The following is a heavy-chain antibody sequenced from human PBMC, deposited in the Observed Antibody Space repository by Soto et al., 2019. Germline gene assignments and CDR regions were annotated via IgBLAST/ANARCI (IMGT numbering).Heavy chain of an antibody. Sequence: GGSLRLSCAASGFTFSSYAMSWVRQAPGKGLEWVSAISGSGGSTYYADSVKGRFTISRDNSKNTLYLQMNSLRAEDTAVYYCAKDLSSVDYDYVWGSYRYTPPPGSPGDYWGQGTLVTVSS. CDR2: ISGSGGST. D-gene: IGHD3-16*02. CDR3: AKDLSSVDYDYVWGSYRYTPPPGSPGDY. J-gene: IGHJ4*02. V-gene: IGHV3-23*01. CDR1: GFTFSSYA.